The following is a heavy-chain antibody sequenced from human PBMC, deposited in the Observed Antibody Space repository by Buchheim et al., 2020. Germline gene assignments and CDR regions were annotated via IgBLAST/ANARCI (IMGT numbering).Heavy chain of an antibody. J-gene: IGHJ4*02. CDR3: ARGIRVVVPGERAFDY. Sequence: QVQLQQWGAGLLKPSETLSLTCAVYGGSFSGYYWSWIRQPPGKGLEWMGEINHSGSTTYNPSLKSRVTISVDTSKNQFSLKLSSVTAADTAVYYCARGIRVVVPGERAFDYWGQRTL. D-gene: IGHD7-27*01. CDR1: GGSFSGYY. CDR2: INHSGST. V-gene: IGHV4-34*01.